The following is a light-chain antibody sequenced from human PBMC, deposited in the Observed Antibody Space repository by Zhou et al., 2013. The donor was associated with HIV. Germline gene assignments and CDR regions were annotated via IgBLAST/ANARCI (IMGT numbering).Light chain of an antibody. CDR2: AAS. V-gene: IGKV1-27*01. CDR1: QGLSNY. Sequence: DIQMTQSPSSLSASVGDRVTITCRASQGLSNYLAWYQQKPGEVPKLLIYAASTLQPGVPSRFTGSGSDTHFTLTISSLQPEDVAVYYCQKYDSTPRTFGQGTKVEIK. CDR3: QKYDSTPRT. J-gene: IGKJ1*01.